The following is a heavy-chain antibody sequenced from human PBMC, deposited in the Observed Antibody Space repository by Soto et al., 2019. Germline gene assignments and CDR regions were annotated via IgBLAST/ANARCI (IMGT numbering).Heavy chain of an antibody. V-gene: IGHV3-33*01. CDR3: ARGGPAGMITFGGVIAQHDY. CDR2: IWYDGSNK. J-gene: IGHJ4*02. Sequence: GGALRLSRGASGFSLSSYCMNPVRQAPGKGVEVVAVIWYDGSNKYYADSVKGRFTISRDNSKNTLYLQMNSLRAEDTAVYYCARGGPAGMITFGGVIAQHDYWGQGTLVTVSS. D-gene: IGHD3-16*02. CDR1: GFSLSSYC.